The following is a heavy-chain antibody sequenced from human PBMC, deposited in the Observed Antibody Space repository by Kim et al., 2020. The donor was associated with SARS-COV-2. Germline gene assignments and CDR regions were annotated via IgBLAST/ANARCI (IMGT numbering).Heavy chain of an antibody. CDR1: GGSISSYY. J-gene: IGHJ6*02. D-gene: IGHD6-19*01. CDR2: IYYSGST. V-gene: IGHV4-59*01. Sequence: SETLSLTCTVSGGSISSYYWSWIRQPPGKGLEWIGYIYYSGSTNYNPSLKSRVTISVDTSKNQFSLKLSSVTAADTAVYYCARDQAQGGWYYYYGMDVGGQGATATVAS. CDR3: ARDQAQGGWYYYYGMDV.